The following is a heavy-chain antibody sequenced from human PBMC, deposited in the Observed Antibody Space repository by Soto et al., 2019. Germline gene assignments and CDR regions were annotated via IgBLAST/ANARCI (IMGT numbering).Heavy chain of an antibody. J-gene: IGHJ4*02. CDR2: IKQDGGSK. CDR3: AKGDSSSWSPPTSRAIFDY. CDR1: GFSVSSYW. V-gene: IGHV3-7*03. Sequence: SGGSLRLSCAASGFSVSSYWMSWVRQAPGKGLEWVADIKQDGGSKYYVDSVKGRFTISRDNAKNTLFLQMNSRRAEDTAVYYCAKGDSSSWSPPTSRAIFDYWGQGTLVTVSS. D-gene: IGHD6-13*01.